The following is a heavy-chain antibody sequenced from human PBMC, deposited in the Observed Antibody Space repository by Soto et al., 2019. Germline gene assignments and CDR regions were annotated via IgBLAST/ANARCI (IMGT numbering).Heavy chain of an antibody. V-gene: IGHV1-2*02. CDR3: ARVSVDVPE. D-gene: IGHD5-12*01. CDR1: GPTFIAYY. CDR2: IDPKSGGT. J-gene: IGHJ4*02. Sequence: QLVQSGAEVKKPGASVKVSCKTSGPTFIAYYIHWVRQAPGQGLEWMGWIDPKSGGTTYEQKFLGRVTMTRDESINTAYMELDRLISDDTDVYYCARVSVDVPEWGQGTLLTVSS.